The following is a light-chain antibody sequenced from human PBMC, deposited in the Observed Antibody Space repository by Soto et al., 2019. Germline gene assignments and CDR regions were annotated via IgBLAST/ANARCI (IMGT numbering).Light chain of an antibody. V-gene: IGKV1-9*01. CDR1: QGISSY. J-gene: IGKJ5*01. Sequence: IQLTQSPSSLSASVGDRVTVTCRASQGISSYLAGYQQKPGKAPNLLIYAASTLRSGVPSRFSGSGSGTDFTLTISSLQPEDFATYYCQQLNAYPIPFGQGTRLEIK. CDR2: AAS. CDR3: QQLNAYPIP.